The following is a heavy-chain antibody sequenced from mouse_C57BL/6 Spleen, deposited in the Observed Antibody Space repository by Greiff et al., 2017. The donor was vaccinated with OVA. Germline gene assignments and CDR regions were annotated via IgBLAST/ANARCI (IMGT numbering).Heavy chain of an antibody. CDR2: INPNNGGT. Sequence: EVQLQQSGPELVKPGASVKISCKASGYTFTDYYMNWVKQSHGKSLEWIGDINPNNGGTSYNQKFKGKATLTVDKSSSTADMELRSLTSEDSAVYYCARASGDYFDYWGQGTTLTVSS. V-gene: IGHV1-26*01. CDR1: GYTFTDYY. J-gene: IGHJ2*01. CDR3: ARASGDYFDY.